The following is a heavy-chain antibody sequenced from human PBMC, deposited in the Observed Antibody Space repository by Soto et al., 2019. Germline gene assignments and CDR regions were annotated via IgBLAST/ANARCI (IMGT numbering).Heavy chain of an antibody. D-gene: IGHD2-8*01. CDR3: ARGANGDFDY. CDR1: GGSISSGGYS. J-gene: IGHJ4*02. V-gene: IGHV4-30-2*01. CDR2: IYHSGST. Sequence: QLQLQESGSGLVKPSQTLSLTCAVSGGSISSGGYSWSWIRQPPGKGLEWIGYIYHSGSTCYNPSLKSRVTISVDRSKNQFSLKLSSVTAADTAVYYCARGANGDFDYWGQGTLVTVSS.